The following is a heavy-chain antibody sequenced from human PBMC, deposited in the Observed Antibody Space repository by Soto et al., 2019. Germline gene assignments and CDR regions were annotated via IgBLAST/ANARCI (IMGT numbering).Heavy chain of an antibody. D-gene: IGHD7-27*01. CDR2: IDHSGSA. V-gene: IGHV4-30-4*01. CDR1: AGPIRGGDYY. CDR3: AGELGTFYFDH. J-gene: IGHJ4*02. Sequence: QVQLQESGPGLVKPSQTLSLTCTVSAGPIRGGDYYWTWIRQPPGKGLEWIGYIDHSGSAYYNPSLKSRATISIDTSNNQFSLKMTSVTAADTAVYYCAGELGTFYFDHWGQGTLVTVSS.